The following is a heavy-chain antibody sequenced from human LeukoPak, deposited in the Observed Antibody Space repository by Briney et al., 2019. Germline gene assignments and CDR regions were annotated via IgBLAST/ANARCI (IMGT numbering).Heavy chain of an antibody. CDR3: ARARYYYDSSGYYY. CDR2: IYYDGST. J-gene: IGHJ4*02. D-gene: IGHD3-22*01. V-gene: IGHV4-59*12. Sequence: SETLSLTCTVSGGSINDYYWSWFRQPPGKGLAWIGFIYYDGSTNYNPFLKSRVTISIDTSKNQFSLKLSSVTAADTAVYYCARARYYYDSSGYYYWGQGTLVTVSS. CDR1: GGSINDYY.